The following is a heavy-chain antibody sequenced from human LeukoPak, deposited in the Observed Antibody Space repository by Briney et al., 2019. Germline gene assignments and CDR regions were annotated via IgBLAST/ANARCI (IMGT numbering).Heavy chain of an antibody. V-gene: IGHV3-23*01. CDR3: ARDREWLRPQDY. CDR1: AFMFSGYA. CDR2: ISGSGGST. Sequence: GGSLRLSCAASAFMFSGYAMSWVRQTPGKGLECVSTISGSGGSTYYADSVKGRFTISRDNSKNTLYLQMNTLRAEDTAIYFCARDREWLRPQDYWGQGTLVTVSS. J-gene: IGHJ4*02. D-gene: IGHD5-12*01.